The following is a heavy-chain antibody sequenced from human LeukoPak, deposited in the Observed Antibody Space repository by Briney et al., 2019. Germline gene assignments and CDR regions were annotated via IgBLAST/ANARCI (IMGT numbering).Heavy chain of an antibody. Sequence: PSETLSLTCAVYGGSFSGYYWSWIRQPPGKGLEWIGEINHSGSTNYNPSLKSRVTISVDRSKNQFSLKLSSVTAADTAVYYCARDSGGSGYYDSSGFDYWGQGTLVTVSS. CDR2: INHSGST. D-gene: IGHD3-22*01. CDR3: ARDSGGSGYYDSSGFDY. J-gene: IGHJ4*02. V-gene: IGHV4-34*01. CDR1: GGSFSGYY.